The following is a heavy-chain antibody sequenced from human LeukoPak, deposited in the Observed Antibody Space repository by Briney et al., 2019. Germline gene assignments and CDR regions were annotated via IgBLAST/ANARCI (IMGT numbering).Heavy chain of an antibody. V-gene: IGHV3-21*01. J-gene: IGHJ4*02. CDR1: VFPFTTYR. CDR3: AGRDCTNGLCQFDY. CDR2: ICTTGDFI. Sequence: GGPERLPCVPSVFPFTTYRMHCLPLAPGKGLECVSSICTTGDFIHCADSVKGRFTLSRDNDKNSLYLQMNSLRAEDTAIYYCAGRDCTNGLCQFDYWGQGTLVTVSS. D-gene: IGHD2-8*01.